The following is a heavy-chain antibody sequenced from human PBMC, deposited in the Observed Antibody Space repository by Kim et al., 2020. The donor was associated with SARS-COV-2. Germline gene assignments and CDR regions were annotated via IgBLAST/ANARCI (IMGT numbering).Heavy chain of an antibody. D-gene: IGHD3-10*01. CDR3: TNRLWFGEQHGDY. J-gene: IGHJ4*02. V-gene: IGHV3-15*01. Sequence: YAAPVKGRFTISRDDSKNTLYLQMNSLKTEDTAVYYCTNRLWFGEQHGDYWGQGTLVTVSS.